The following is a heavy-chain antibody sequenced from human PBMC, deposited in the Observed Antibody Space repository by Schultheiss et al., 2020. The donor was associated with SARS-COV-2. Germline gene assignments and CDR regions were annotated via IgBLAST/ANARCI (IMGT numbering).Heavy chain of an antibody. CDR2: IYSGGST. J-gene: IGHJ5*02. Sequence: GGSLRLSCAASGFTLSSYAMHWVRQAPGKGLEWVSVIYSGGSTYYADSVKGRFTISRDNSKNTLYLQMNSLRAEDTAVYYCARIEYSSWFDPWGQGTLVTVSS. V-gene: IGHV3-53*01. CDR3: ARIEYSSWFDP. CDR1: GFTLSSYA. D-gene: IGHD6-6*01.